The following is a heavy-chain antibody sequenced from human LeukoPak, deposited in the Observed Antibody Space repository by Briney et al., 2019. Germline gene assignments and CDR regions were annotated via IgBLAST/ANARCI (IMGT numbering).Heavy chain of an antibody. CDR2: IIPIFGTA. V-gene: IGHV1-69*06. CDR3: ARDTTLSRVITATTTYHYFDYIDV. D-gene: IGHD3-22*01. Sequence: SVKVSCKASGGTFSSYAISWVRQAPGQGLEWMGGIIPIFGTANYAQKFQGRVTITADKSTSTAYMELSSLRYEDTAIYYCARDTTLSRVITATTTYHYFDYIDVWGKGTTVTISS. CDR1: GGTFSSYA. J-gene: IGHJ6*03.